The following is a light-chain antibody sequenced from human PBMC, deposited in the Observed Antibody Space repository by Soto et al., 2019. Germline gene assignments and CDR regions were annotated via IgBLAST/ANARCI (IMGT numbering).Light chain of an antibody. CDR2: DVS. CDR1: SSDVGGYNY. Sequence: QSVLTQPDSVSGSPGQSINISCTGTSSDVGGYNYVSWYQHHPGKAPKLIIYDVSNRPSGVSNPFSGSTSGNTASLTISGLQPEDEADYYCSSYTTSNTRQIAFGTGTKVTVL. V-gene: IGLV2-14*03. CDR3: SSYTTSNTRQIA. J-gene: IGLJ1*01.